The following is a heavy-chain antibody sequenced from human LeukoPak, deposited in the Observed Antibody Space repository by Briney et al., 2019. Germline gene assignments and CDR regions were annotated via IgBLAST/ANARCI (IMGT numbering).Heavy chain of an antibody. CDR2: ISGDGGTT. J-gene: IGHJ4*02. V-gene: IGHV3-23*01. CDR3: ASRPLSTQLRYFEN. D-gene: IGHD3-9*01. CDR1: GSTFSSYT. Sequence: GGSLRLSCATSGSTFSSYTMSWVRQAPGKGLEWVSIISGDGGTTFYADSVKGRFTISRDNSKNTLYLQMNSLRVDDTAVYYCASRPLSTQLRYFENWGQGTLVTVSS.